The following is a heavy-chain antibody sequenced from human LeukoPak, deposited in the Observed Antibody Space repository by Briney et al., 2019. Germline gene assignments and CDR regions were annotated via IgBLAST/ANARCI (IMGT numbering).Heavy chain of an antibody. CDR1: GFTFSSSG. CDR2: ISSDGSNK. V-gene: IGHV3-30*03. J-gene: IGHJ4*02. Sequence: PGRSLRLSCAASGFTFSSSGMHWVRQAPGTELEWVAVISSDGSNKQYAVSVKGRFTISRDNSNNTLYLQMNSLRAEDTAVYYCARGITVAGPIDYWGQGTLVTVSS. D-gene: IGHD6-19*01. CDR3: ARGITVAGPIDY.